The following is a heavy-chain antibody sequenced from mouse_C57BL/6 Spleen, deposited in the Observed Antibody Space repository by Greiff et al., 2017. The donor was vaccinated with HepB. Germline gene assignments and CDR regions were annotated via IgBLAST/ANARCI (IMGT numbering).Heavy chain of an antibody. V-gene: IGHV1-80*01. CDR1: GYAFSSYW. CDR3: ARRDGSSLFDY. J-gene: IGHJ2*01. Sequence: VQLQQSGAELVKPGASVKISCKASGYAFSSYWMNWVKQRPGKGLEWIGQIYPGDGDTNYNGKFKGKATLTAYKSSSTAYMQLSSLTSADSAVYFCARRDGSSLFDYWGQGTTLTVSS. CDR2: IYPGDGDT. D-gene: IGHD1-1*01.